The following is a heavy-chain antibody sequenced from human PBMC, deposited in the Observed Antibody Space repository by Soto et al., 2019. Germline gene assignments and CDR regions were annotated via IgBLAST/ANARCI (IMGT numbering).Heavy chain of an antibody. CDR3: TRQDDKSSRVAPIDWFDP. CDR2: IYHSGTT. Sequence: SETLSLTCAVSGYSISSGYYWGWIRQPPGKGLEWIGTIYHSGTTHYNPSLKSRVTISVDTSRNQFSLKLSSVTAADTAVYYCTRQDDKSSRVAPIDWFDPLGQGTRVTVSS. CDR1: GYSISSGYY. D-gene: IGHD5-12*01. V-gene: IGHV4-38-2*01. J-gene: IGHJ5*02.